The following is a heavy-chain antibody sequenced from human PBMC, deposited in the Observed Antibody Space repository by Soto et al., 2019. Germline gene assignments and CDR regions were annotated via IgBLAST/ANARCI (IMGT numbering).Heavy chain of an antibody. CDR3: AKGRSYYYYYGVDV. V-gene: IGHV3-74*01. Sequence: GGSLRLSCAASGFTFSNYWMHWVRQAPGKGLVWVSRISPDGSGTAYADSVKGRFTISRDNAKSTLYLQMNSLRAEDTALYYCAKGRSYYYYYGVDVWGQGTKVTVSS. J-gene: IGHJ6*02. CDR2: ISPDGSGT. CDR1: GFTFSNYW.